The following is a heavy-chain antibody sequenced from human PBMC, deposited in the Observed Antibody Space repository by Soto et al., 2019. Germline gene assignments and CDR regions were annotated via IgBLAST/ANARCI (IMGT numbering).Heavy chain of an antibody. J-gene: IGHJ4*02. Sequence: GSSVKVACNASGYTFTCYYMHWVRQAPGQGLEWMGWINPHSGGTNYAQKFQGRVTMTRDTSISTAYMELSRLRSDDTAVYYCAIEHSSNSGHYWGQGTLVTVSS. CDR2: INPHSGGT. CDR3: AIEHSSNSGHY. V-gene: IGHV1-2*02. D-gene: IGHD6-13*01. CDR1: GYTFTCYY.